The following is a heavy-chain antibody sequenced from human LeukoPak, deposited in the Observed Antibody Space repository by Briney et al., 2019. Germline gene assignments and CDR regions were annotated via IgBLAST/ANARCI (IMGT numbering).Heavy chain of an antibody. D-gene: IGHD1-1*01. Sequence: PGGSLRLSCAASGSTFSTFWMSWVRQAPGKGLEWVANIKEDGSEKYYVDSMKGRFTVSRDNAKNSLYLQMDSLRAEDTAVYYCARGGTFVSDYWGQGTLVTVSS. CDR3: ARGGTFVSDY. J-gene: IGHJ4*02. V-gene: IGHV3-7*01. CDR2: IKEDGSEK. CDR1: GSTFSTFW.